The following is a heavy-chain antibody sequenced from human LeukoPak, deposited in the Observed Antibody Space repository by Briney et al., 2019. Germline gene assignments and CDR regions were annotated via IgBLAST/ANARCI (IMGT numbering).Heavy chain of an antibody. CDR2: ISGSGGST. CDR1: EFTFSSYA. CDR3: AKGVKIFGVVITLDY. V-gene: IGHV3-23*01. J-gene: IGHJ4*02. D-gene: IGHD3-3*01. Sequence: GGSLRLSCAASEFTFSSYAMSWVRQAPGKGLEWVSAISGSGGSTYYADSVKGRFTISRDNSKNTLYLQMNSLRAEDTAVYYCAKGVKIFGVVITLDYWGQGTLVTVSS.